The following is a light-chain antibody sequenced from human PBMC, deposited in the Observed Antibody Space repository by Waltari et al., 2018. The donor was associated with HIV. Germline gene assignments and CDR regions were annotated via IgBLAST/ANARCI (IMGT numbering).Light chain of an antibody. J-gene: IGLJ2*01. CDR2: RNN. CDR3: AAWDDTLTVV. Sequence: QSVLTQPPSASVTPGQSVTIPCSAPSPNIGTNYVYWYQQFPGTAPKLLIYRNNKRPSGVPDRFSGSKSGTSASLAISGLRSDDEADYYCAAWDDTLTVVFGGGTKLTVL. V-gene: IGLV1-47*01. CDR1: SPNIGTNY.